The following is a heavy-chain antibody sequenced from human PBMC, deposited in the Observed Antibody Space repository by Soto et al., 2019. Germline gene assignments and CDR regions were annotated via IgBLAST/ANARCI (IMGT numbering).Heavy chain of an antibody. V-gene: IGHV1-2*04. CDR3: ARADVYCSGGSCYVFDY. CDR2: INPNSGGT. D-gene: IGHD2-15*01. J-gene: IGHJ4*02. Sequence: QVQLVQSGAEVKKPGASVKVSCKASGYTFTGYYMHWVRQAPGQGLEWMGWINPNSGGTNYAQKFQGWVTMTRDTSISTAYRELSRLRSDDTAVYYCARADVYCSGGSCYVFDYWGQGTLVTVSS. CDR1: GYTFTGYY.